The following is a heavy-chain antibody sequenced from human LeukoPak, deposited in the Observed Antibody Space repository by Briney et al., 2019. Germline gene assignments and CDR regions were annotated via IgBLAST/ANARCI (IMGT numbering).Heavy chain of an antibody. CDR1: GFIFSTYG. CDR2: IPFDGNNE. CDR3: AKTLNDVLDY. D-gene: IGHD1-1*01. V-gene: IGHV3-30*02. Sequence: GVSLRLSCAASGFIFSTYGMHWVRQPPGKGLEWVAFIPFDGNNEYYADSVKGRFTISRDNFKNTLYLQLNSLRAEDTAVYYWAKTLNDVLDYWGQGTLVTVSS. J-gene: IGHJ4*02.